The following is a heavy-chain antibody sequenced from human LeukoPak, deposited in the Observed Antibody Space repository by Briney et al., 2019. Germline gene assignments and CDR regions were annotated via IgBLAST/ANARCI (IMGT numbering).Heavy chain of an antibody. J-gene: IGHJ4*02. CDR3: AKNPYSASYYSFDY. D-gene: IGHD1-26*01. CDR2: ITGSGDDA. Sequence: SCKASGGTFSNYAMSWVRQAPGKGLEWVSVITGSGDDAAYTDSVRGRFTISRDNSKSTLYLQMNSLRAEDTAVYYCAKNPYSASYYSFDYWGQGTLVTVSS. CDR1: GGTFSNYA. V-gene: IGHV3-23*01.